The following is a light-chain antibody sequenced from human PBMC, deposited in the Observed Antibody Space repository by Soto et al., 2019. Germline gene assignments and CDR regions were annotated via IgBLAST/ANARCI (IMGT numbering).Light chain of an antibody. CDR3: QQYNSYSGT. V-gene: IGKV1-5*03. Sequence: DIQMTQSPSTLSASVGDRVTITCRASQSISSWLAWYQQKPGKAPKLLIYKASSLESGVPSRFSGSGSGTEITLTISSLQADDFATYYCQQYNSYSGTFGQGTKVEIK. CDR2: KAS. J-gene: IGKJ1*01. CDR1: QSISSW.